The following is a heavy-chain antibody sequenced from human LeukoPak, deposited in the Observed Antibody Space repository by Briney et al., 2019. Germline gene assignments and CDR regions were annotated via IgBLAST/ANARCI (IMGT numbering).Heavy chain of an antibody. D-gene: IGHD6-19*01. Sequence: GASVRVSCKASGYTFTGYYMHWVRQAPGQGLEWMGWINPNSGGTNYAQKFQGRVTMTRDTSISTAYMELSRLRSDDTAVYYCASRYSSGWYELDYWGQGTLVTVSS. J-gene: IGHJ4*02. V-gene: IGHV1-2*02. CDR1: GYTFTGYY. CDR2: INPNSGGT. CDR3: ASRYSSGWYELDY.